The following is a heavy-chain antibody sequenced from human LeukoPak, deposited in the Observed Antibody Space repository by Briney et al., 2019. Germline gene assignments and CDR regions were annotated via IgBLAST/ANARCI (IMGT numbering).Heavy chain of an antibody. CDR1: GFTFSSYA. V-gene: IGHV3-23*01. D-gene: IGHD3-3*02. J-gene: IGHJ4*02. CDR3: AKLGFLEWLFPDY. Sequence: GGSLRLSCAASGFTFSSYAMSWVRQAPGKGLEWVSAISGSGGSTYYADSAKGRFTISRDNSKNTLYLQMNSLRAEDTAVYYCAKLGFLEWLFPDYWGQGTLVTVSS. CDR2: ISGSGGST.